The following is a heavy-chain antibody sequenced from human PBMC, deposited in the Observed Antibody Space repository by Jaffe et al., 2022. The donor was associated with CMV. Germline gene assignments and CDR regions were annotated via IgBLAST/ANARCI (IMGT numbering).Heavy chain of an antibody. Sequence: EVQVLESGGGLVQPGGSLRLSCAASGFTFSSYAMSWVRQAPGKGLEWVSGISGSGGSTYYADSVKGRFSISRDNSKNTLYLQMNSLRAEDTAVYYCAKDLSSWYGWETKFHHWGQGTLVTVSS. J-gene: IGHJ1*01. CDR3: AKDLSSWYGWETKFHH. D-gene: IGHD6-13*01. CDR1: GFTFSSYA. CDR2: ISGSGGST. V-gene: IGHV3-23*01.